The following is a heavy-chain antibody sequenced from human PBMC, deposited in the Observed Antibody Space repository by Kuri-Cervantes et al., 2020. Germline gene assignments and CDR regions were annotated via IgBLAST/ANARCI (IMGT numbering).Heavy chain of an antibody. Sequence: ASVKVSCKGSGYSFTSYWIGWVRQMPGKGLEWMGWMNPNSGNTGYAQKFQGRVTMTRNTSISTAYMELSSLRSEDTAVYYCARGGRGKVVAARKNWFDPWGQGTLVTVSS. CDR1: GYSFTSYW. CDR3: ARGGRGKVVAARKNWFDP. V-gene: IGHV1-8*02. CDR2: MNPNSGNT. J-gene: IGHJ5*02. D-gene: IGHD2-15*01.